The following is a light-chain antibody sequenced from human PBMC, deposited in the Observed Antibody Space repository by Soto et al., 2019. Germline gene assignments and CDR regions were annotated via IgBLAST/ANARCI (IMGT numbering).Light chain of an antibody. V-gene: IGLV2-14*01. Sequence: QSVLTQPASVSGSPAQSITISCTGTSSDVGGYNYVSWYQQHPGKAPKLIIYEVSNRPSGVSNRFSGSKSGNTASLTISGPQAEDAADYYCSSYTSSTLVFGTGTKVTVL. CDR3: SSYTSSTLV. CDR1: SSDVGGYNY. CDR2: EVS. J-gene: IGLJ1*01.